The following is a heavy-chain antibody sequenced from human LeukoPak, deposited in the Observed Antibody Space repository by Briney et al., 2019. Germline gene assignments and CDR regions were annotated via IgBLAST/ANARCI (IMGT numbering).Heavy chain of an antibody. CDR3: AREGSTSVGAYFDY. CDR1: VGTLSSYA. D-gene: IGHD2-2*01. Sequence: ASVKVSCKATVGTLSSYAISWVRQAPGQGLEWVGGIIPIFDTANNAQKFQGRVTITADESTSTAYMELSSLRSEDTAVYYCAREGSTSVGAYFDYWGQGTLVTVSS. CDR2: IIPIFDTA. V-gene: IGHV1-69*13. J-gene: IGHJ4*02.